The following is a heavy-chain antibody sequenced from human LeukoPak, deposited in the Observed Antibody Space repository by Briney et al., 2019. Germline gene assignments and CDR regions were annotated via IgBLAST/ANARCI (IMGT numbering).Heavy chain of an antibody. CDR2: ISYDGSNK. CDR1: GFTFSSYA. CDR3: VIFGNVFVP. D-gene: IGHD3-3*01. J-gene: IGHJ5*02. Sequence: GGSLRLSCAASGFTFSSYAMHWVRQAPGKGLEWVAVISYDGSNKYYADSVKGRFTISRDNSKNTLYLQMNSLRAEDTAVYYSVIFGNVFVPWGQGTLVTVSS. V-gene: IGHV3-30-3*01.